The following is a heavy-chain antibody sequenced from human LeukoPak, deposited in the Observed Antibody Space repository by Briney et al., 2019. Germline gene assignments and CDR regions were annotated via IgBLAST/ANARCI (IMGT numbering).Heavy chain of an antibody. CDR1: GFTFDDYA. V-gene: IGHV3-43*02. D-gene: IGHD3-22*01. CDR2: ISGDGGST. CDR3: AKAGDSSGYYDFDY. Sequence: GGSLRLSCAASGFTFDDYAMHWVRQAPGKGLEWVSLISGDGGSTYYADSVKGRFTFSRDNSKNSLYLQMNSLRTEDTALYYCAKAGDSSGYYDFDYWGQGTLDTVSS. J-gene: IGHJ4*02.